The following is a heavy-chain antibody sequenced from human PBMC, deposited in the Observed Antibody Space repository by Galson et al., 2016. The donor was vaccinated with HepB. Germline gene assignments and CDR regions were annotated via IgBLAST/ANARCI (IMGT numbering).Heavy chain of an antibody. CDR1: GGSISGSGQH. V-gene: IGHV4-39*07. D-gene: IGHD2-21*02. Sequence: SETLSLTCSVSGGSISGSGQHWGWIRQPPGKGLEWIGTIYYGGSSYYNPSLKSRVTMSVDTSKDRFSLNLNSVTAADTAVYYCAGVRGGDSDFDYWGLGTLVIVSS. CDR3: AGVRGGDSDFDY. J-gene: IGHJ4*01. CDR2: IYYGGSS.